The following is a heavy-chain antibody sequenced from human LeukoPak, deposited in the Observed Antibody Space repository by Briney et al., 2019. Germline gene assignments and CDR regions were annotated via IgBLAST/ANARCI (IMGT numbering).Heavy chain of an antibody. Sequence: SEALSLTCTVSGGSISSYYWSWIRPPPGKGVEWIGYIYYSGSTNYNPSLKSRVTISVDTSKNQFSLKLSSVTAADTAVYYSARYSSSWYGYYYYYMDVWGKGTTVTVSS. J-gene: IGHJ6*03. CDR3: ARYSSSWYGYYYYYMDV. D-gene: IGHD6-13*01. V-gene: IGHV4-59*01. CDR1: GGSISSYY. CDR2: IYYSGST.